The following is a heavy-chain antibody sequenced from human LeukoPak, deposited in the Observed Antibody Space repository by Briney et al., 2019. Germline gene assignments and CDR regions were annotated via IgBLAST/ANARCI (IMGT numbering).Heavy chain of an antibody. J-gene: IGHJ4*02. CDR3: AKGHNNGDYGIYFDY. CDR1: GFTFSSYA. V-gene: IGHV3-23*01. CDR2: ISGSGGST. Sequence: PGGSLRLSCAVSGFTFSSYAMSWVRQAPGKGLEWVSGISGSGGSTQYADSVKGRFTISRDSSKNTLYLQMNSLRAEDTAVYYCAKGHNNGDYGIYFDYWGQGTLVTVSS. D-gene: IGHD4-17*01.